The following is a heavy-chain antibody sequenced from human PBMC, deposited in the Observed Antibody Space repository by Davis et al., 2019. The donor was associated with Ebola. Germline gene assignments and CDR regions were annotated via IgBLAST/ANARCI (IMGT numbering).Heavy chain of an antibody. Sequence: GGSLRLSCAASGFTFSTYAMSWVRQAPGKGLEWVSSVSGSSSDKYYADSVKGRFTISRDNAKNSLYLQMNSLRDEDTAVYYCARETTVKLDYWGQGTLVTVSS. J-gene: IGHJ4*02. CDR2: VSGSSSDK. CDR3: ARETTVKLDY. V-gene: IGHV3-21*01. D-gene: IGHD4-17*01. CDR1: GFTFSTYA.